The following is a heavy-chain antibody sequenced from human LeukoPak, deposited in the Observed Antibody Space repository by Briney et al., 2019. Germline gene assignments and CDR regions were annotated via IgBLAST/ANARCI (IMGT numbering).Heavy chain of an antibody. CDR1: GGSISSSSYY. CDR3: AGGSGGDYDIDY. CDR2: IYYSGST. J-gene: IGHJ4*02. Sequence: SETLSLTCTVSGGSISSSSYYWGWIRQPPGKGLEWIGSIYYSGSTYYNPSLKSRVTISVDTSKNQFSLKLSSVTAADTAVYYCAGGSGGDYDIDYWGQGTLVTVSS. V-gene: IGHV4-39*07. D-gene: IGHD4-17*01.